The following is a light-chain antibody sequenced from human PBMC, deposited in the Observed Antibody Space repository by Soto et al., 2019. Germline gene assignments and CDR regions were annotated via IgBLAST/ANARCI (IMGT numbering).Light chain of an antibody. J-gene: IGKJ5*01. CDR2: AAS. CDR3: QQLNSYPSIT. CDR1: QGISSY. Sequence: DIQLTQSPSFLYASVGDRVTITCRASQGISSYLAWYQQKPGKAPKLLIYAASTLQSGVPSRFSGSGSGTEFTLTLSCLQTEDFATFYFQQLNSYPSITFGHGTRLEIK. V-gene: IGKV1-9*01.